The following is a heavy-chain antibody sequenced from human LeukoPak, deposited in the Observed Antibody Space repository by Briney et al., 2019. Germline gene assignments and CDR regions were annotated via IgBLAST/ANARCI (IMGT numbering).Heavy chain of an antibody. V-gene: IGHV3-23*01. CDR3: AKPTIVVVAATPFDY. D-gene: IGHD2-15*01. CDR1: GFTFSSYA. Sequence: GGSLRLSCAASGFTFSSYAMSWVRQAPGKGLEWVSAISGSGGSTYYADSVKGRFTNSRDNSKNTLYLQMNSLRAEDTAVYYCAKPTIVVVAATPFDYWGQGTLVTVSS. J-gene: IGHJ4*02. CDR2: ISGSGGST.